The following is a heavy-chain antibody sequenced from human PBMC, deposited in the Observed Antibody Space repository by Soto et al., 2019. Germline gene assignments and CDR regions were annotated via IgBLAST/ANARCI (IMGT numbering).Heavy chain of an antibody. J-gene: IGHJ4*02. CDR2: ISGSGGRT. Sequence: EVQLLESGGGLIQPGGSLSLSCEASGFTFSNYGMTWVRLAPGKGLEWVSTISGSGGRTFYADPVNGRFTTSRDNSKNTQYLQMKSLRAEDTAVYYCAKEMIAATLADFFDYWGQGTLVTVSS. CDR1: GFTFSNYG. V-gene: IGHV3-23*01. D-gene: IGHD2-21*01. CDR3: AKEMIAATLADFFDY.